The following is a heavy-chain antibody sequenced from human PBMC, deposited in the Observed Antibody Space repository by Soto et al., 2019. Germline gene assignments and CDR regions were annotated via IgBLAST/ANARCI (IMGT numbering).Heavy chain of an antibody. J-gene: IGHJ4*02. CDR1: GFTFSNFA. D-gene: IGHD6-6*01. V-gene: IGHV3-23*01. Sequence: GGSLRLSCAASGFTFSNFAMNWVRQAPGKGLQWVSTISIAGGTTYYAESVKGRFTISRDNSKNTLYLQMNSLRAEDTAIYYCAKGWSSSSSNLFDYWGPGTLVTVSS. CDR3: AKGWSSSSSNLFDY. CDR2: ISIAGGTT.